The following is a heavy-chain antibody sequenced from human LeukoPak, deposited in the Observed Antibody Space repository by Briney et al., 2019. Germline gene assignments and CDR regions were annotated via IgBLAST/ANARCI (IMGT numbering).Heavy chain of an antibody. CDR2: TYHNGRP. CDR1: GASVSSGGYY. J-gene: IGHJ4*02. D-gene: IGHD1-26*01. Sequence: TSETLSLTCTVSGASVSSGGYYWSWVRQTPGKGLEWIGYTYHNGRPFHNPSLKGRATISLDSSSNQSSLKLTSVTAADTAVYYCARESRIVGATFDYWGQGTLVTVSS. CDR3: ARESRIVGATFDY. V-gene: IGHV4-30-2*01.